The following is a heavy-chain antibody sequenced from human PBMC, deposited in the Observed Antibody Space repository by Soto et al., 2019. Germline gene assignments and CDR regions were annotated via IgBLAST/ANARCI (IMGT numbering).Heavy chain of an antibody. J-gene: IGHJ6*02. V-gene: IGHV4-31*03. CDR3: ARGSYYYDSSGPKRDGMDV. D-gene: IGHD3-22*01. Sequence: PSETLSLTCTVSGGSISSGGYYWSWIRQHPGKGLEWIGYIYYSGSTYYNPSLKSRVTISVDTSKNQFSLKLSSVTAADTAVYYCARGSYYYDSSGPKRDGMDVWGQGTTVTVSS. CDR1: GGSISSGGYY. CDR2: IYYSGST.